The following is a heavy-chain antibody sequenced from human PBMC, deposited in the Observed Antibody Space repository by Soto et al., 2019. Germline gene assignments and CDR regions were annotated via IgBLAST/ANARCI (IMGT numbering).Heavy chain of an antibody. CDR2: ISAYNGNT. CDR1: GYSFTSYG. J-gene: IGHJ5*02. CDR3: ASTRGASYYDFWSGYYDNWFDH. Sequence: XSVKVSCKASGYSFTSYGISWVRQAPGQGLEWMGWISAYNGNTNYAQKLQGRVTMTTDTSTSTAYMELRSLRSDDTAVYYCASTRGASYYDFWSGYYDNWFDHWGQGTLVTVSS. V-gene: IGHV1-18*04. D-gene: IGHD3-3*01.